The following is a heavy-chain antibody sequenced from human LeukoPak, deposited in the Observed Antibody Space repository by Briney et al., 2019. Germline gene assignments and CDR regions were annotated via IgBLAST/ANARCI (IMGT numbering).Heavy chain of an antibody. V-gene: IGHV3-21*01. J-gene: IGHJ4*02. CDR1: GFTFSSYS. CDR2: ISSSSSYI. Sequence: PGGSLRLSCAASGFTFSSYSMNWVRQAPGKGLEWVSSISSSSSYIYYADSVKGRFTISRDNSKNTLYLQMNSLRAEDTAVYYCAKLYGSGSTTLGDFDYWGQGTLVTVSS. CDR3: AKLYGSGSTTLGDFDY. D-gene: IGHD3-10*01.